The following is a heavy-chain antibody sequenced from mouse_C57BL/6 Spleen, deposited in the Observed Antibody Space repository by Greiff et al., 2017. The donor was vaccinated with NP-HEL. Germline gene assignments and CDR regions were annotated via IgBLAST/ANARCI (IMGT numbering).Heavy chain of an antibody. CDR1: GYTFTDYY. V-gene: IGHV1-76*01. CDR3: ARGPGLLGNAMDY. CDR2: IYPGSGNT. J-gene: IGHJ4*01. Sequence: QVQLKESGAELVRPGASVKLSCKASGYTFTDYYINWVKQRPGQGLEWIARIYPGSGNTYYNEKFKGKATLTAEKSSSTAYMQLSSLTSEDSAVYFCARGPGLLGNAMDYWGQGTSVTVSS. D-gene: IGHD2-10*01.